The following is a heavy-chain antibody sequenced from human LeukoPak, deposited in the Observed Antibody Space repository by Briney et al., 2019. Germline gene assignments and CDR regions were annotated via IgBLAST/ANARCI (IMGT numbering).Heavy chain of an antibody. CDR1: GYSFTSYW. Sequence: GEALKSSCKGSGYSFTSYWIGWVRPMPGKGREWMGNIFPVDSDTRYSPSFQGQVSISVDKSINTAYLQWSSLKASDTAIYYCARHHFAGGTDFWGQGTLVTVSS. D-gene: IGHD2-15*01. J-gene: IGHJ4*02. CDR3: ARHHFAGGTDF. CDR2: IFPVDSDT. V-gene: IGHV5-51*01.